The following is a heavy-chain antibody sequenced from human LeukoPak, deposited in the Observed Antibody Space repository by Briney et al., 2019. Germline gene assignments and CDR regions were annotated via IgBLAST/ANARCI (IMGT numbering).Heavy chain of an antibody. V-gene: IGHV3-21*01. D-gene: IGHD2-2*01. J-gene: IGHJ6*02. CDR3: ARGQLPPLPDGMDV. Sequence: GGSLRLSCAASGFTFSSYSMNWVRQAPGKGLEWVSSISSSSSYIYYADSVKGRFTISRDNAKNSLYLQMNSLRAEDTAVYYCARGQLPPLPDGMDVWGQGTTVTVSS. CDR2: ISSSSSYI. CDR1: GFTFSSYS.